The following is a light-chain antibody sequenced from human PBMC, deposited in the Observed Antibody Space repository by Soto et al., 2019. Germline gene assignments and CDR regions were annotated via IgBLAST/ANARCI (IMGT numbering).Light chain of an antibody. CDR1: NDITDY. J-gene: IGKJ4*01. Sequence: DNQMTQSPSSLSASVGDRVNITCQASNDITDYLHWYQQKPGKAPRLLIYDASNSETGVPSRFSGSGSGTDVSFTISSLQPEDIATYYCQQSEALVLSFGGGTKVEIK. V-gene: IGKV1-33*01. CDR2: DAS. CDR3: QQSEALVLS.